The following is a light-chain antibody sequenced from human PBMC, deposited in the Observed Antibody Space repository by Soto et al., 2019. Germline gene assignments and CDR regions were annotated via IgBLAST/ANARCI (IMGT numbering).Light chain of an antibody. CDR3: LQDYDSPRT. Sequence: AIRMTQSPSSLSASVGDRVTITCRASQGIRAELGWYQQKPGEAPKLLVYGTSTLQTGVPSRFSGSGSGADFTLTISSLQPEDFATYYCLQDYDSPRTFGQATNVEIK. CDR2: GTS. CDR1: QGIRAE. J-gene: IGKJ1*01. V-gene: IGKV1-6*01.